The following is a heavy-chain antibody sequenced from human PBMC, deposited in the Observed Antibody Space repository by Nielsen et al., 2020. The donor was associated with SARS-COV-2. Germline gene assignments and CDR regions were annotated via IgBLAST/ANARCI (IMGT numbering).Heavy chain of an antibody. J-gene: IGHJ4*02. V-gene: IGHV1-18*01. CDR2: ISAYNGNT. Sequence: ASVKVSCKASGYTFTSYGISWVRQAPGQGLEWMGWISAYNGNTNYAQKLQGRVTMTTDTSTNTAYMELGSLRSDDTAVYYCARIPHWDNYYDSRGFDYWGQGTLVTVSS. CDR3: ARIPHWDNYYDSRGFDY. D-gene: IGHD3-22*01. CDR1: GYTFTSYG.